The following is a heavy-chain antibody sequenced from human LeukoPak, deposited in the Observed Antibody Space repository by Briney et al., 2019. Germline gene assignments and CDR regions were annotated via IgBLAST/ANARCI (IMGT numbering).Heavy chain of an antibody. CDR3: AKDLQNSHYVEVFDY. CDR2: ITTGGDTT. Sequence: PGGSLRLSCAASGFTFISYAMAWVRQAPGKGLKWVSAITTGGDTTYYADSVKGRFTISRDNSKNTLYLKMNSLRAEDAAIYYCAKDLQNSHYVEVFDYWGQGTLVTVSS. CDR1: GFTFISYA. V-gene: IGHV3-23*01. J-gene: IGHJ4*02. D-gene: IGHD4-11*01.